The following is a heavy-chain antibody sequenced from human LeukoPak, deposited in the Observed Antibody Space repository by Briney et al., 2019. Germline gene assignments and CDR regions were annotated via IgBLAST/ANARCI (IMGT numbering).Heavy chain of an antibody. CDR2: IYYSGST. Sequence: SETLSLTCTVSGGSISSYYWSWIRQPPGKGLEWIGYIYYSGSTNYTPSLKSRVTISVDTSKNQFSLKLSSVTAADTAVYYCASTQIDYYDSSGYYYWGQGTLVTVSS. V-gene: IGHV4-59*01. D-gene: IGHD3-22*01. CDR1: GGSISSYY. J-gene: IGHJ4*02. CDR3: ASTQIDYYDSSGYYY.